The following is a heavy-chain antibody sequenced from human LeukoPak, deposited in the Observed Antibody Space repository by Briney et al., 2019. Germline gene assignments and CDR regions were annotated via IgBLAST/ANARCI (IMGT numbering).Heavy chain of an antibody. J-gene: IGHJ4*02. CDR2: IYHSGST. CDR1: GGSISSGGYY. CDR3: ARDGGGIAAAGTGY. Sequence: PSETLSLTCTVSGGSISSGGYYWSWIRQPPGKGLEGIGYIYHSGSTYYNPSLKSRVTISVDRSKNQFSLKLSSVTAADTAVYYCARDGGGIAAAGTGYWGQGTLVTVSS. V-gene: IGHV4-30-2*01. D-gene: IGHD6-13*01.